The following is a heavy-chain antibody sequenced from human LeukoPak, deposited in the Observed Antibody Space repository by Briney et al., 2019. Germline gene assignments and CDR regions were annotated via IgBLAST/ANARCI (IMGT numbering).Heavy chain of an antibody. Sequence: GGSLRLSCAASGFTFSSYSMNWVRQAPGKGLEWVSSISSSSSYIYYADSVKGRFTMSRDNAKNSLYLEMNSLRAEDTAVYYCARKYGSGSYHDYWGQGTLVTVSS. CDR1: GFTFSSYS. CDR2: ISSSSSYI. J-gene: IGHJ4*02. D-gene: IGHD3-10*01. CDR3: ARKYGSGSYHDY. V-gene: IGHV3-21*01.